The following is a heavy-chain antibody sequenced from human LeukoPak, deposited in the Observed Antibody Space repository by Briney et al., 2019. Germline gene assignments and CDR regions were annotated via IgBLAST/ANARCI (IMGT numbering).Heavy chain of an antibody. CDR1: GFTFSSYA. D-gene: IGHD3-3*01. J-gene: IGHJ4*02. CDR2: ISSSGSTI. CDR3: AREGYDLAIDY. Sequence: LPGGSLRLSCAASGFTFSSYAMSWVRQAPGKGLEWVSYISSSGSTIYYADSVKGRFTISRDNAKNSLYLQMNSLRPEDTAVYYCAREGYDLAIDYWGQGTLVTVSS. V-gene: IGHV3-48*04.